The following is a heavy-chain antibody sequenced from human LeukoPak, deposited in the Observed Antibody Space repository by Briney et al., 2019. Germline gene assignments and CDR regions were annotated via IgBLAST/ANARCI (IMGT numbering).Heavy chain of an antibody. J-gene: IGHJ6*02. CDR2: ISDSGGST. D-gene: IGHD2-8*01. V-gene: IGHV3-64D*09. CDR1: GFPFSSYA. Sequence: PGGSLRLSCSASGFPFSSYAMHWVRQPPGKGLEYVSAISDSGGSTYYADSVKGRFTISRDNSKNTLYLQMSSLRAEDTAVYFCVRGCSFGPYGMDVWGQGTTVTVSS. CDR3: VRGCSFGPYGMDV.